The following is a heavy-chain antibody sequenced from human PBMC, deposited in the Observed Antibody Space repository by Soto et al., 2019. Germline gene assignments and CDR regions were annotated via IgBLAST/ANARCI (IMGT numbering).Heavy chain of an antibody. CDR3: ARLQTTVVTPPDYYGMDV. V-gene: IGHV5-51*01. CDR2: IYPGDSDT. D-gene: IGHD4-17*01. Sequence: GEPLKISCKGSGYSFTSYWIGWVRQMPWKGLECMGIIYPGDSDTRYSPSFQGQVTISADKSISTAYLQWSSLMASDTAMYYCARLQTTVVTPPDYYGMDVWGQGTTVTVSS. J-gene: IGHJ6*02. CDR1: GYSFTSYW.